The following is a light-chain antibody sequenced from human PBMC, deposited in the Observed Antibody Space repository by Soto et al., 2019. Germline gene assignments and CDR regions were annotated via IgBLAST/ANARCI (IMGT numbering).Light chain of an antibody. CDR1: QSTSSY. Sequence: DIQMTQSPSSVSASVGDRITITCRASQSTSSYLNWYQQKLGKAPNLLIYAASSLQSGVPSRFSGSGSGTDFTLTISSLQPADFATYYCQQSYSIPFTFGPGTKVDIK. V-gene: IGKV1-39*01. CDR2: AAS. CDR3: QQSYSIPFT. J-gene: IGKJ3*01.